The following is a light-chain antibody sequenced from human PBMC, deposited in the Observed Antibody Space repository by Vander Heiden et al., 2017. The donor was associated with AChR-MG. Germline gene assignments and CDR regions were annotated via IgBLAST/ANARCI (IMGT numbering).Light chain of an antibody. CDR3: QQRSNWPPWT. CDR2: DAS. CDR1: QSVSSY. Sequence: ILLTPSPATLSLSPGERATLSCRASQSVSSYLAWYQQKPGQAPRLLIYDASNRATGIPARFSGSGSGTDFTLTISSLESEDFAVYYCQQRSNWPPWTFGEGTKVEIK. J-gene: IGKJ1*01. V-gene: IGKV3-11*01.